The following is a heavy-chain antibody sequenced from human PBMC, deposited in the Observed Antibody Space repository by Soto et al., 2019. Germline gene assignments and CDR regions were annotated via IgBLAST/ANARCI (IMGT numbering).Heavy chain of an antibody. D-gene: IGHD3-10*01. J-gene: IGHJ3*02. CDR3: ARGGLWFGELLYAFAI. CDR2: MNPNSGNT. Sequence: QVQLVQSGAEVKKPGASVKVSCKASGYTFTSYDINWVRQATGQGLEWMGWMNPNSGNTGYAQKFQGRVTMTRNTSISTGYMELSSLRSEDTAVYYCARGGLWFGELLYAFAIWCQGTMVTVSS. CDR1: GYTFTSYD. V-gene: IGHV1-8*01.